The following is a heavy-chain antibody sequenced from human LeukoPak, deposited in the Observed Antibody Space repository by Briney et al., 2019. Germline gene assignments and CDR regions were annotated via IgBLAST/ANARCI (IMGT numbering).Heavy chain of an antibody. V-gene: IGHV3-23*01. Sequence: GGSLRLSCAASGFTFSSYAMSWVRQAPGKGLEWVSAISGSGGSTYYADSVKGRFTISRDNAKNSLYLQMNSLRAEDMALYYCAKSAVYDSGGYFDYWGQGTLVTVSS. J-gene: IGHJ4*02. CDR2: ISGSGGST. D-gene: IGHD3-3*01. CDR3: AKSAVYDSGGYFDY. CDR1: GFTFSSYA.